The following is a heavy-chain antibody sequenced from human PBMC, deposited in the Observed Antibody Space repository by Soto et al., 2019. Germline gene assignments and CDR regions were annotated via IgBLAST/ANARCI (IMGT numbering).Heavy chain of an antibody. Sequence: PSETLSLTCTVSGGSISGYYWSWIRQPPGKGLEWIGYIYYSGSTNYNPSLKSRVTISVDTSKNQFSLKLSSVTAADTAVYYCARKIAAAAISPFDYWGQGTLVTVSA. D-gene: IGHD6-13*01. CDR3: ARKIAAAAISPFDY. J-gene: IGHJ4*02. CDR2: IYYSGST. V-gene: IGHV4-59*01. CDR1: GGSISGYY.